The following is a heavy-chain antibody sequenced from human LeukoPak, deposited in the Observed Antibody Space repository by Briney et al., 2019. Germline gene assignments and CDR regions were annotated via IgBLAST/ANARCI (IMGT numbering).Heavy chain of an antibody. D-gene: IGHD6-13*01. CDR3: ARGDSSSWYPFTYYYGMDV. J-gene: IGHJ6*02. CDR2: IWYDGSNK. Sequence: QPGGSLRLSCAASGFTFSSSGMHWVRQAPGKGLEWVAFIWYDGSNKYYADSVKGRFTISRDNSKNTLYLQMNSLRVEDTAVYYCARGDSSSWYPFTYYYGMDVWGQGTTVTVSS. V-gene: IGHV3-33*01. CDR1: GFTFSSSG.